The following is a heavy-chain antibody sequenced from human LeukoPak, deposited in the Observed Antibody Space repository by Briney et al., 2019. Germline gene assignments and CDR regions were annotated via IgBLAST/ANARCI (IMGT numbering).Heavy chain of an antibody. J-gene: IGHJ4*02. D-gene: IGHD3-10*01. Sequence: GGSLRLSCPASGFTLSSYGMHWVRQAPGKGLEWVAFIRYDGSNKFYADSVKGRFTISRANSKNTLYLQMNSLIAEAPAVYYCAKHRIRHITMVRGVIGYCDYWGQGNLVTVSS. CDR1: GFTLSSYG. CDR3: AKHRIRHITMVRGVIGYCDY. CDR2: IRYDGSNK. V-gene: IGHV3-30*02.